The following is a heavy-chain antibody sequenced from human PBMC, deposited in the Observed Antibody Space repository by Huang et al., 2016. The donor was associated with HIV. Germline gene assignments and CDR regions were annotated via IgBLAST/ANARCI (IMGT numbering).Heavy chain of an antibody. CDR2: ISDDGSNK. CDR1: GFSFSTYG. CDR3: AKDGADEEWDIDY. V-gene: IGHV3-30*18. J-gene: IGHJ4*02. Sequence: VQLVESGGGVVQPGRSLRLACAASGFSFSTYGLHWVRQAPGKGVEVVAVISDDGSNKYYAHSVKGRFTISRDTSENKVYLQMNSLRHEDTAVYYCAKDGADEEWDIDYWGQGTLVTVSS. D-gene: IGHD1-26*01.